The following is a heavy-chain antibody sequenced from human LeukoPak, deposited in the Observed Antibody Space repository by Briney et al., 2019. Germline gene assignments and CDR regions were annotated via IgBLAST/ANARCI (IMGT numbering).Heavy chain of an antibody. CDR2: IIPIFGTA. CDR3: ARDRTLWAVAGTDPQGAFDI. CDR1: GGTFSSYA. V-gene: IGHV1-69*05. Sequence: SVKVSCKASGGTFSSYAISWVRQAPGQGLEWMGRIIPIFGTANYAQKFQGSVTITTDESTSTAYMELSSLRSEDTAVYYCARDRTLWAVAGTDPQGAFDIWGQGTMVTVSS. J-gene: IGHJ3*02. D-gene: IGHD6-19*01.